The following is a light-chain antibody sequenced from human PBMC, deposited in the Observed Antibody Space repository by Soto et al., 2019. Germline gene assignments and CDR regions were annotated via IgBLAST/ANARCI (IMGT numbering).Light chain of an antibody. Sequence: DIQMTQSPSTLSAYVGDRVTITCRASQSISSWLAWYQQKPGKAPKRLIYKASSLERGGPSRFSGSGSGTEVTLTISSLQPNDFATYYCQQYNSYWYTFGQGTKLEIK. CDR2: KAS. V-gene: IGKV1-5*03. CDR1: QSISSW. J-gene: IGKJ2*01. CDR3: QQYNSYWYT.